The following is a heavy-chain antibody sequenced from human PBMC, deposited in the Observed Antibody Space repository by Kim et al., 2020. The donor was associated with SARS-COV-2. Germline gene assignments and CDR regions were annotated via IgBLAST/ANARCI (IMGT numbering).Heavy chain of an antibody. D-gene: IGHD3-10*01. CDR3: ATDRTRDIWFGELNPRGFDY. CDR1: GYTLTELS. CDR2: FDPEDGET. J-gene: IGHJ4*02. V-gene: IGHV1-24*01. Sequence: ASVKVSCKVSGYTLTELSMHWVRQAPGKGLEWMGGFDPEDGETIYAQKFQGRVTMTEDTSTDTAYMELSSLRSEDTAVYYCATDRTRDIWFGELNPRGFDYWGQGTLVTVSS.